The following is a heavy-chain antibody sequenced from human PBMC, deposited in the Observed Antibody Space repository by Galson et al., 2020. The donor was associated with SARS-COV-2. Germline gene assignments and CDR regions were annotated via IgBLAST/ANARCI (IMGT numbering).Heavy chain of an antibody. V-gene: IGHV4-34*12. D-gene: IGHD1-26*01. Sequence: SETLSLTCDVYGGSFSDYFWNWIRQPTGKGLEWIGEIFHSGNTNYNPSLKSRVTISIDSSKNQFSLKLSSVTAADTGVYYCALGAFEAGGGATTFDYWGHGTLVTVSS. J-gene: IGHJ4*01. CDR3: ALGAFEAGGGATTFDY. CDR1: GGSFSDYF. CDR2: IFHSGNT.